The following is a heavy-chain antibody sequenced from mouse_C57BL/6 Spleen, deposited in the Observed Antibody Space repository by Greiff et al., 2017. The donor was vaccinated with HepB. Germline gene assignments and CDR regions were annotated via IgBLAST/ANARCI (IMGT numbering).Heavy chain of an antibody. CDR3: AREWGLARYFDV. CDR1: GFTFSSYA. J-gene: IGHJ1*03. V-gene: IGHV5-4*01. CDR2: ISDGGSYT. D-gene: IGHD6-1*01. Sequence: EVQLVESGGGLVKPGGSLKLSCAASGFTFSSYAMSWVRQTPEKRLEWVATISDGGSYTYYPDNVKGRFTISRDNAKNNLYLQMSHLKSEDTAMYYCAREWGLARYFDVWGTGTTVTVSS.